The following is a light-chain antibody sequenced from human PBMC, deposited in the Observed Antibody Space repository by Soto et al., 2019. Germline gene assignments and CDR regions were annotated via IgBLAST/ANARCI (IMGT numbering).Light chain of an antibody. CDR1: QSVDIS. CDR3: QQYRSWPRT. J-gene: IGKJ1*01. CDR2: GAS. V-gene: IGKV3-15*01. Sequence: EIVLTQSPATLSVSPGERVILSCRASQSVDISLAWYQQKPGQAPRLLIYGASTRATDMPGTFSGRGSGTESTLTITSLRPEDFGVYYCQQYRSWPRTFGQGTKVDIK.